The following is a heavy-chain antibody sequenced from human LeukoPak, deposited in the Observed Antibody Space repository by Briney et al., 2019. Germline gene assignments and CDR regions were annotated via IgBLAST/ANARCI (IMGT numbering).Heavy chain of an antibody. CDR1: GFTFGGYA. CDR2: ISAGSEDS. CDR3: ARTIAQYSNTWLYYYYGLDV. V-gene: IGHV3-23*01. J-gene: IGHJ6*02. D-gene: IGHD1-7*01. Sequence: GGSLRLSCTASGFTFGGYAMSWVRQAPGKGLEWVSSISAGSEDSYYADSVKGRFAISRDNSKSTLYLQMNSLRADDTAVYYCARTIAQYSNTWLYYYYGLDVWGQGTTVTVSS.